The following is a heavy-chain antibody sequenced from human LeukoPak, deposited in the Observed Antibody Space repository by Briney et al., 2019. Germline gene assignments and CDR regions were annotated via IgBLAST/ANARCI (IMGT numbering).Heavy chain of an antibody. J-gene: IGHJ4*02. V-gene: IGHV4-59*08. CDR1: GASISSHY. Sequence: PSETLSLTCTVSGASISSHYWSWIRQPPGKGLEYIAYIHYSGDTNYNPSLKSRVTISIDTSKKQFSLKLSSVTAADTAVYYCARLTDDVVVPSITYHYFDSWGQGTRVTVSS. CDR2: IHYSGDT. CDR3: ARLTDDVVVPSITYHYFDS. D-gene: IGHD2-2*01.